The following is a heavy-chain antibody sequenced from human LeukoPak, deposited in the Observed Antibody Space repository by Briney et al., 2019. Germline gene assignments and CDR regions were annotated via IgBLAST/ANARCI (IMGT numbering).Heavy chain of an antibody. V-gene: IGHV3-64D*06. J-gene: IGHJ4*02. CDR1: GFTFSSYA. CDR2: ISSNGGST. CDR3: VKEDGNPFDY. D-gene: IGHD1-14*01. Sequence: GGSLRLSCAASGFTFSSYAMSWVRQAPGKGLEYVSAISSNGGSTYYADSVKGRFTISGDNSKNTLYLQMSSLRAEDTAVYYCVKEDGNPFDYWGQGTLVTVSS.